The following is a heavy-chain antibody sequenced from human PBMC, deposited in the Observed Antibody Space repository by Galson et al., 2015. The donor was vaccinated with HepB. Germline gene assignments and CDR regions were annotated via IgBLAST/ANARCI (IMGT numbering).Heavy chain of an antibody. CDR2: ITSGSAT. Sequence: SLRLSCAASGFTFSNNYMSWIRQAPGKGLAWLSSITSGSATYYSDSVKGRFIVSRDNAKNSLYLQMNSLRIEDTAVYYCARVADWGLGFWGHGTLVTVSS. D-gene: IGHD7-27*01. V-gene: IGHV3-11*01. J-gene: IGHJ4*01. CDR1: GFTFSNNY. CDR3: ARVADWGLGF.